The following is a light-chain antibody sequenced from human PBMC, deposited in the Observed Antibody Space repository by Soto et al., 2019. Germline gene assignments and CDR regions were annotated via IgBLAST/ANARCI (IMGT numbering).Light chain of an antibody. V-gene: IGLV2-14*03. CDR2: EVT. J-gene: IGLJ3*02. CDR3: SSYTTSSTWV. CDR1: SSDVGGYNY. Sequence: QSVLTQPASVSGSPGQSITISCTGTSSDVGGYNYVSWYQQHPGKAPKLMISEVTNRPSGVSNRFSGSKSGNTASLTISGLQAAVEADYYCSSYTTSSTWVFGGVPKLTVL.